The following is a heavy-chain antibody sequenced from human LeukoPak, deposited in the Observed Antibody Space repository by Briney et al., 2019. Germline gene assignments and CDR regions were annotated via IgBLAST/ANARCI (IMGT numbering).Heavy chain of an antibody. CDR3: ARGVEWLPNYYYYYYMDV. D-gene: IGHD3-3*01. Sequence: SETLSLTCTVSGGSISSSSYYWGRIRQPPGKGLEWIGSIYYSGSTYYNPSLKSRVTISVDTSKNQLSLKLSSVTAADTAVYYCARGVEWLPNYYYYYYMDVWGKGTTVTVSS. CDR2: IYYSGST. J-gene: IGHJ6*03. V-gene: IGHV4-39*07. CDR1: GGSISSSSYY.